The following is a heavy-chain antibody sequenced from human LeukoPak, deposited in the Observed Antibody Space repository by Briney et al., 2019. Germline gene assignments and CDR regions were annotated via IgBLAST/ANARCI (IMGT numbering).Heavy chain of an antibody. Sequence: GGSLRLSCAASGFTFSSYWMSWVRQAPGKGLEWVANIKQDGSEKYYVDSVKGRFTISRDNAKNTPYLQMNSLRAEDTAVYYCAKATAIVVVVAGPDAFDIWGQGTMVIVSS. CDR2: IKQDGSEK. J-gene: IGHJ3*02. CDR3: AKATAIVVVVAGPDAFDI. CDR1: GFTFSSYW. V-gene: IGHV3-7*03. D-gene: IGHD2-15*01.